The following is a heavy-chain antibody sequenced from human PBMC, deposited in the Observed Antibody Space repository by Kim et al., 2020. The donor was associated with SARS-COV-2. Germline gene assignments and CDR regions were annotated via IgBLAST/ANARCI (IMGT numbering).Heavy chain of an antibody. CDR3: ARELTYYYESSGSPFAY. CDR1: GFTFSGYW. V-gene: IGHV3-7*03. Sequence: GGSLRLSCATSGFTFSGYWMSWVRQAPGKGLEWVANIKQDGSEKYYVDSVKGRFTISRDNAKNSLYLQMNSLRAEDTAVYYCARELTYYYESSGSPFAYWGQGTLVTVSS. J-gene: IGHJ4*02. CDR2: IKQDGSEK. D-gene: IGHD3-22*01.